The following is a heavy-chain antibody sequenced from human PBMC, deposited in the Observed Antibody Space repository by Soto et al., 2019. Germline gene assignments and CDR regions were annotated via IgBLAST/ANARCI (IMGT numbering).Heavy chain of an antibody. CDR2: TYYRSQWFN. V-gene: IGHV6-1*01. J-gene: IGHJ4*02. CDR3: ATWRFDH. Sequence: PSQTLSLTCAISGDSVSSNSAAWNWIRRSPSRGLEWLGRTYYRSQWFNDYAVSMRSRITIKADTTKNQFSLQVNSATPEDTAVYYCATWRFDHWGQGTPVTVSS. CDR1: GDSVSSNSAA.